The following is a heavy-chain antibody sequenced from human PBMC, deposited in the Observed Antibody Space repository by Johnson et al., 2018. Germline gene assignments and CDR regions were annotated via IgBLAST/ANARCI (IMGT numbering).Heavy chain of an antibody. V-gene: IGHV1-69*01. CDR1: GGTFSSYA. CDR2: IIPSFGTA. Sequence: QVQLVQSGAEVKKPGSSVKVSCKASGGTFSSYAISWVRQAPGQGLEWMGGIIPSFGTANYAQKFQGRVPMTAEESTSTAYMELSSLRSEDPAVYYGARDPTQRAQNMTPDYGMDVWGQGTTGTVS. D-gene: IGHD6-25*01. CDR3: ARDPTQRAQNMTPDYGMDV. J-gene: IGHJ6*02.